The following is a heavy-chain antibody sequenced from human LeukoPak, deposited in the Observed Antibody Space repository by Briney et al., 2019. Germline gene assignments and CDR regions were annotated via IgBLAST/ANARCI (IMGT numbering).Heavy chain of an antibody. V-gene: IGHV4-38-2*02. D-gene: IGHD3-10*01. J-gene: IGHJ4*02. CDR3: ARHVLPTMVNPYYFDY. CDR1: GYSISSGYH. Sequence: SETLSLTCTVSGYSISSGYHWGWIRPPPGKGLEWIGSIYHSGRTFYNPSLKSRVTISVDTSKNQFSLKLSSVTAADTAVYYCARHVLPTMVNPYYFDYWGQGTLVTVSS. CDR2: IYHSGRT.